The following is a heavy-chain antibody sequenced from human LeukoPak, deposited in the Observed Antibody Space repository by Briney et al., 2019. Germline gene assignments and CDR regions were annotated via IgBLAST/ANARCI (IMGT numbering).Heavy chain of an antibody. CDR3: AREPHYYDSSGYSGIDY. Sequence: ASVKVSCKASGYTFTGYYMHWVRQAPGQGLEWMGWINPNSGGTNNAQKFQGRVTMTRDTSISTAYMELSRLRSDDTAVYYCAREPHYYDSSGYSGIDYWGQGTLVTVSS. D-gene: IGHD3-22*01. CDR1: GYTFTGYY. CDR2: INPNSGGT. V-gene: IGHV1-2*02. J-gene: IGHJ4*02.